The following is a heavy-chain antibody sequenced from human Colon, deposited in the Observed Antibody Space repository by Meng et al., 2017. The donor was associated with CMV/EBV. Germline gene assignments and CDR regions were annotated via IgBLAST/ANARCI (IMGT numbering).Heavy chain of an antibody. Sequence: SGDSVSSNNVAWNWIRQSTSRGLEWLGRTYYRSQWSTDYAVSLRSRINIKADTAKNQFSLQLNSVTPEDTAMYYCARVISSIGIIDYWGQGSLVTVSS. V-gene: IGHV6-1*01. CDR2: TYYRSQWST. CDR1: GDSVSSNNVA. CDR3: ARVISSIGIIDY. J-gene: IGHJ4*02. D-gene: IGHD1-26*01.